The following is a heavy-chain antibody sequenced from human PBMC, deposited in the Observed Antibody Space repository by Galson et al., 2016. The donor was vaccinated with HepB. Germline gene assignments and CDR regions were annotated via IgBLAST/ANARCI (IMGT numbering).Heavy chain of an antibody. CDR3: AKWGGSGYDWARLDY. D-gene: IGHD5-12*01. V-gene: IGHV3-30*18. CDR1: GFTFSSYG. J-gene: IGHJ4*02. CDR2: ISYDGRIK. Sequence: SLRLSCAASGFTFSSYGMHWVRQAPGKGLEGVAVISYDGRIKYYADSVEGRFTISSDNSKNKLYLQMNSLRAEDTAVYYCAKWGGSGYDWARLDYWGQGTLVTVSS.